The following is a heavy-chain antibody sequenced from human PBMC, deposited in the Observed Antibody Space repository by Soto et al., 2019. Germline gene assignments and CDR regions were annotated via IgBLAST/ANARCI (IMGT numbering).Heavy chain of an antibody. D-gene: IGHD2-2*01. Sequence: GGSLRLSCAASGFTFSSYAMSWVRQAPGKGLEWVSAISGSGGSTYYADSVKGRFTISRSNSKNTLYLQMNRLRAEDTGVYYWAKVSWDIVVVPADFTYYYYYMDVWGKGTTVTVSS. CDR3: AKVSWDIVVVPADFTYYYYYMDV. CDR1: GFTFSSYA. V-gene: IGHV3-23*01. J-gene: IGHJ6*03. CDR2: ISGSGGST.